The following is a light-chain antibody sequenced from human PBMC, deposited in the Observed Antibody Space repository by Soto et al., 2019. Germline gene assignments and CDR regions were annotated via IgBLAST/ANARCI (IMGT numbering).Light chain of an antibody. CDR3: QQDYNLLWT. Sequence: PGARVTLSCRASQSVSSSYLTWYQQKPGQAPRLLIYGASTRATSIPARFSGSGSGTDFTLTISSLQSEDFAVYYCQQDYNLLWTFGQGTKV. J-gene: IGKJ1*01. V-gene: IGKV3D-7*01. CDR1: QSVSSSY. CDR2: GAS.